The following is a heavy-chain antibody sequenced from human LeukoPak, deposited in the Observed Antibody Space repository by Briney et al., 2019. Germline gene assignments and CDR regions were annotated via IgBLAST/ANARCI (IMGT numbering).Heavy chain of an antibody. CDR3: ARAITMIADDASDI. CDR1: GGSISSSNW. CDR2: IYHSGST. Sequence: RSETLSLTCAVSGGSISSSNWWSWVRQPPGKGLEWIGEIYHSGSTNYNPSLKSRVTISVDKSKNQFSLKLSSVTAADTAVYYCARAITMIADDASDIWGQGTMVTVSS. J-gene: IGHJ3*02. D-gene: IGHD3-22*01. V-gene: IGHV4-4*02.